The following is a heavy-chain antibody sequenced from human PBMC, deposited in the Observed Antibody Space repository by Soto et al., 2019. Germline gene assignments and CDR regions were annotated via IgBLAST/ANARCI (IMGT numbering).Heavy chain of an antibody. CDR3: TRGPRPISTGTGAY. J-gene: IGHJ4*02. CDR1: GFIFKMYW. Sequence: PGGALRLSCAASGFIFKMYWMHWVRQSPGKGLVWISRIYNDGTYSDYADSVRGRFTISRDNVNDTLYLQMNNLRAEDSGLYYCTRGPRPISTGTGAYWGXGTQVTVSS. CDR2: IYNDGTYS. D-gene: IGHD3-10*01. V-gene: IGHV3-74*01.